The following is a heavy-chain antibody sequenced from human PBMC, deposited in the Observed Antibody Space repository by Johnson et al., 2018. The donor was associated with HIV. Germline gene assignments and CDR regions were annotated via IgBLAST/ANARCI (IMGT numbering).Heavy chain of an antibody. J-gene: IGHJ3*02. CDR2: ISYDGDNE. V-gene: IGHV3-30*04. Sequence: QVQLVESGGGVVQPGRSLRLSCAASGFTFSSYAMHWVRQAPGKGLEWVAVISYDGDNEYYADSVKGRFTISRDNSKNTLYLEMNSLRPDDTAIFYCARGGGRGIFVHRDAFDIWGQGTMVTVSS. CDR1: GFTFSSYA. D-gene: IGHD3-3*02. CDR3: ARGGGRGIFVHRDAFDI.